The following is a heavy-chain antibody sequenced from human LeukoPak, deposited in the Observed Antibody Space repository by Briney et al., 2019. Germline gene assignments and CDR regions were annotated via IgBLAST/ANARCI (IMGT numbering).Heavy chain of an antibody. Sequence: ASVKVSCKTSGYTFTRYYMQWVRQAPGQGLEWMGIINPSGGITSYAQKFQGRVTMTRDTSTSTVYMELSSLRSEDTAVYYCARPYCSGGSCYYDYWGQGTLVTVSS. CDR3: ARPYCSGGSCYYDY. V-gene: IGHV1-46*01. D-gene: IGHD2-15*01. CDR1: GYTFTRYY. J-gene: IGHJ4*02. CDR2: INPSGGIT.